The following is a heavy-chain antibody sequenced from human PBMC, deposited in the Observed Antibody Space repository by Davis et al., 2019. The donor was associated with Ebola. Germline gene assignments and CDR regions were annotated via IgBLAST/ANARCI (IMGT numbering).Heavy chain of an antibody. Sequence: ASVKVSCKASGYTFTSYGISWVRQATGQGLEWMGWMNPHSGNTGYAQKFQGRVTMTRNTSISPAYMELSSLRSEDTAVYYCAKGSYCRGGVCYFESGDFWGQGTLVIVSS. CDR3: AKGSYCRGGVCYFESGDF. V-gene: IGHV1-8*02. D-gene: IGHD2-8*02. CDR2: MNPHSGNT. CDR1: GYTFTSYG. J-gene: IGHJ4*02.